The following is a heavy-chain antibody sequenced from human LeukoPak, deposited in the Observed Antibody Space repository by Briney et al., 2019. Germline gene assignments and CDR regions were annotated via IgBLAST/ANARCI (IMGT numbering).Heavy chain of an antibody. D-gene: IGHD2-8*01. V-gene: IGHV3-23*01. CDR2: ISGSGGST. Sequence: GGSLRLPCAASGFTFSSYAMSWVRQAPGKGLEWVSAISGSGGSTYYADSVKGRFTISRDNSKNTLYLQMNSLRAEDTAVYYCAKDLYRPQNTYYMDVWGKGTTVTVSS. CDR1: GFTFSSYA. J-gene: IGHJ6*03. CDR3: AKDLYRPQNTYYMDV.